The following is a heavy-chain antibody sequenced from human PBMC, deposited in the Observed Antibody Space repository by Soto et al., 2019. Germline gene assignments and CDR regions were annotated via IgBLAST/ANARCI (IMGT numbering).Heavy chain of an antibody. CDR3: ARVHDYGGNSWAFDI. CDR1: GSTFSSYA. CDR2: IIPIFGTA. D-gene: IGHD4-17*01. J-gene: IGHJ3*02. V-gene: IGHV1-69*12. Sequence: QVQLVQSGAEVKKPGSSVKISCKASGSTFSSYAISWVRQAPGQGLQWMGGIIPIFGTANYAQKFQGRVTITADESTSTAYMELSSLRSEDTAVYYCARVHDYGGNSWAFDIWGQGTMVTVSS.